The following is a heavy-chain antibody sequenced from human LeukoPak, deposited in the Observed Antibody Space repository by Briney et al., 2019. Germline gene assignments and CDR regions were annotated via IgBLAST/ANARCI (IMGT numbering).Heavy chain of an antibody. Sequence: GESLKISCKGSGYSFTSYWIGWVRQMPGKGLEWMGIIYPGDSDTRYSPSFQGQVTISADKSISTAYLQWSSLKASDTAMYYCARPPAYCDGDCYFQHWGQGTLVTVSS. D-gene: IGHD2-21*02. J-gene: IGHJ1*01. CDR1: GYSFTSYW. CDR2: IYPGDSDT. V-gene: IGHV5-51*01. CDR3: ARPPAYCDGDCYFQH.